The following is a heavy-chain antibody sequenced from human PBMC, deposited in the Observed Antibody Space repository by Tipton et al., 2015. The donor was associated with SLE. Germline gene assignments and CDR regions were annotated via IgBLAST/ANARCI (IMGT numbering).Heavy chain of an antibody. Sequence: TLSLTCTVSGGSISSSGYYWNWIRQPPGKGLEWIGEINESGSSKYNPSLKSGVTISIATSKSQFSLKVSSMTAADTAVYYCARGDYPYGMDVWGQGTTVTVS. J-gene: IGHJ6*02. CDR1: GGSISSSGYY. CDR2: INESGSS. CDR3: ARGDYPYGMDV. D-gene: IGHD4/OR15-4a*01. V-gene: IGHV4-39*07.